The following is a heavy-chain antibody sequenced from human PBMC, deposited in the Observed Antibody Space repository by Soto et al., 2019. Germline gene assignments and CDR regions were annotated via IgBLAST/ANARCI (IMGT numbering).Heavy chain of an antibody. V-gene: IGHV2-5*02. CDR2: IYWDDDK. CDR3: AHRVLRTVFGLVTTTAIYFDF. Sequence: QITLNESGPTVVRPTETLTLTCRFSGFSLTTSGVGVGWIRQSPGKAPEWLALIYWDDDKRYSASLKSRLTITKDTSKIQVVLTVSDLDPTETATYYCAHRVLRTVFGLVTTTAIYFDFWGQGTPVAVSS. J-gene: IGHJ4*02. CDR1: GFSLTTSGVG. D-gene: IGHD3-3*01.